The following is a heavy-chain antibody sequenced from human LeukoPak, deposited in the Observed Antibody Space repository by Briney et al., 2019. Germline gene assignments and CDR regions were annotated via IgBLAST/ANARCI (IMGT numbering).Heavy chain of an antibody. J-gene: IGHJ4*02. CDR2: MSASSGNT. CDR3: ARTPPKGDIDY. V-gene: IGHV1-8*01. D-gene: IGHD2-21*02. Sequence: ASVKVSCTASGYTFTIYDINWVRQATGQGLEWLGWMSASSGNTGYAQKFQGRVSMTRATSISTAYLELSSLTFEDTAVYYCARTPPKGDIDYWGQGTLVTVSS. CDR1: GYTFTIYD.